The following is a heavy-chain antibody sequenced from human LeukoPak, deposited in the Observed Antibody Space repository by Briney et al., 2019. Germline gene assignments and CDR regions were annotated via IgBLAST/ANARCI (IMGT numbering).Heavy chain of an antibody. CDR2: ISSSSSYI. J-gene: IGHJ5*02. D-gene: IGHD6-19*01. V-gene: IGHV3-21*01. CDR1: GFTFSSYS. Sequence: GGSLRLSCAASGFTFSSYSMNWVRQAPGKGLEWVSSISSSSSYIYYADSVKGRFTISRDNAKNSLYLQMNSLRAEDTAVYYCARDWGIAVAAPWGQGTLVTVSS. CDR3: ARDWGIAVAAP.